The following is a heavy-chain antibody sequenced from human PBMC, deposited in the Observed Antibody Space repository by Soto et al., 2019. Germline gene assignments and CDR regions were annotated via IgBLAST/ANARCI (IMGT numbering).Heavy chain of an antibody. CDR1: GFNFSSYA. CDR3: TKAPRDYGDYAYFDY. J-gene: IGHJ4*02. V-gene: IGHV3-30*04. CDR2: IIYDGSNE. D-gene: IGHD4-17*01. Sequence: QVPLVESGGGVVQPGRSLRLSCAASGFNFSSYAMHWVRQAPGKGLEWVAIIIYDGSNEHYVDSVRGRFTISRDNSKNTVYLQMNILRVEDTAGYYCTKAPRDYGDYAYFDYWGQGTLVTVSS.